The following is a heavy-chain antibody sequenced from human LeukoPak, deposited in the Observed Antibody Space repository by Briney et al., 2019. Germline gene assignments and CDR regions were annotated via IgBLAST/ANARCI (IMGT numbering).Heavy chain of an antibody. Sequence: GGSLRLSCAASGFTFSSYGMHWVRQAPGKGLEWVAFVRSDGSIEYYADSVKGRFTISRDNSKNTLFLQMNSLRAEDSAVYYCAKDLGTLISGTYYYYFDYWGQGTLVTVSS. D-gene: IGHD3-10*01. CDR2: VRSDGSIE. V-gene: IGHV3-30*02. CDR3: AKDLGTLISGTYYYYFDY. J-gene: IGHJ4*02. CDR1: GFTFSSYG.